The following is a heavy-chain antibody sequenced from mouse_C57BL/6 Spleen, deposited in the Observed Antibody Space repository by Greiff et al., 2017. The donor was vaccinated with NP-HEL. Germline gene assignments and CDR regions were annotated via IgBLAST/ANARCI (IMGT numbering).Heavy chain of an antibody. CDR2: INPSNGGT. D-gene: IGHD1-1*01. CDR3: ARNRDYYYGYYYAMDY. Sequence: QVQLQQPGTELVKPGASVKLSCKASGYTFTSYWMHWVKQRPGQGLEWIGNINPSNGGTNYNEKFKSKATLTVDKSSSTAYMQLSSLTSEDSAVYYCARNRDYYYGYYYAMDYWGQGTSVTVSS. V-gene: IGHV1-53*01. CDR1: GYTFTSYW. J-gene: IGHJ4*01.